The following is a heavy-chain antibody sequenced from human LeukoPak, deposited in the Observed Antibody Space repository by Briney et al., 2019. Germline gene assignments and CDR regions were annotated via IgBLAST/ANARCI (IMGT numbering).Heavy chain of an antibody. V-gene: IGHV1-69*05. CDR2: FIPMFGTT. J-gene: IGHJ6*03. CDR3: ARAGYCTNAICPRGLYYYYYMDV. CDR1: GGTFNRYG. Sequence: ASVKVSCKASGGTFNRYGISWVRQAPGQGLEWMGGFIPMFGTTNYAQKFQGRVTISTDESTTTSYMELSGLKSEGTAVYYCARAGYCTNAICPRGLYYYYYMDVWGRGTTVTVSS. D-gene: IGHD2-8*01.